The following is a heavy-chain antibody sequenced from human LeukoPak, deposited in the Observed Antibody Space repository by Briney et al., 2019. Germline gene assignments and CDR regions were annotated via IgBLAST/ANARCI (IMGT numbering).Heavy chain of an antibody. V-gene: IGHV3-64D*06. CDR2: ISSNGDTK. J-gene: IGHJ4*02. CDR3: VKRSTYFFDY. Sequence: PGGSLRLSCSASGFIFSSYTMHWVRQAPGKGLEYVSAISSNGDTKYYADSVKGRFTISRDNSKNTLYLQMSSLRAEDTAVYYCVKRSTYFFDYWGQGTLVTVSS. CDR1: GFIFSSYT.